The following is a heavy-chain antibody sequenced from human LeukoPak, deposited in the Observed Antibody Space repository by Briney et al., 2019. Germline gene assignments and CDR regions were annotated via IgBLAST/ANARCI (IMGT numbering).Heavy chain of an antibody. CDR1: GFTVSSNY. CDR2: IYSGGST. CDR3: AKVYGSGSYWVYGMDV. D-gene: IGHD3-10*01. V-gene: IGHV3-53*05. J-gene: IGHJ6*02. Sequence: PGGSLRLSCAASGFTVSSNYMSWVRQAPGKGLEWVSVIYSGGSTYYADSVKGRFTISRDNSKNTLYLQMNSLRAEDTAVYYCAKVYGSGSYWVYGMDVWGQGTTVTVSS.